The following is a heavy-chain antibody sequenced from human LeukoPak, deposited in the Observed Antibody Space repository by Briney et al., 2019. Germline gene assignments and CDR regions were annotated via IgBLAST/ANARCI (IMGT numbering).Heavy chain of an antibody. J-gene: IGHJ4*02. CDR2: ISGRSSHM. V-gene: IGHV3-21*06. CDR3: ARGSSAGASLRHDY. Sequence: PGGSLRLSCTASGFTFSDYDMNRVRLAPGKGLEWVSSISGRSSHMYYTDSAKGRFTISRDNAKNSLYLQMNSLRAEDTAVYYCARGSSAGASLRHDYWGQGTLVTVSS. CDR1: GFTFSDYD. D-gene: IGHD1-26*01.